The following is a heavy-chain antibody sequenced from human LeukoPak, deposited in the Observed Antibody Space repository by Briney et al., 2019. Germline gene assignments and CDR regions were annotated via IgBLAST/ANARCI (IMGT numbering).Heavy chain of an antibody. V-gene: IGHV3-33*01. D-gene: IGHD3-3*01. Sequence: GRSLRLSCAASGFTFSSYGMHWVRQAPGKGLEWVAVIWYDGSNKYYADSVKGRFTISRDNSKNTLYLQMNSPRAEDTAVYYCARERFLEWLTNYYYYGMDVWGQGTTVTVSS. CDR1: GFTFSSYG. CDR3: ARERFLEWLTNYYYYGMDV. CDR2: IWYDGSNK. J-gene: IGHJ6*02.